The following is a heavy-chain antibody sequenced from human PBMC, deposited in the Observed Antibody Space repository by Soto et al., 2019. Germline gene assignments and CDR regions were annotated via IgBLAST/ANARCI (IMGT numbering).Heavy chain of an antibody. Sequence: QVQLVQSGAEVKKPGASVKVSCKASGYTFTGYYMHWVRQAPGQGLEWMGWINPNSGGTNYAQKFQGWVTMTRDTAISTAYMELSRLRSDDTAVYYCARSSSTVTSHLDYWGQGTLVTVSS. CDR3: ARSSSTVTSHLDY. J-gene: IGHJ4*02. D-gene: IGHD4-17*01. V-gene: IGHV1-2*04. CDR1: GYTFTGYY. CDR2: INPNSGGT.